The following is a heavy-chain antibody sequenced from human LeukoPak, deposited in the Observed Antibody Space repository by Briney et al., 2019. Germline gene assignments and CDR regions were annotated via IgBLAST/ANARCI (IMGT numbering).Heavy chain of an antibody. CDR3: AKDGCSGGSCYSTYYYYYGMDV. Sequence: PGGSLRLSCAASGFTFSSYAMSWVRQAPGKGLEWDSAISGSGGSTYYADSVKGRFTISRDNSKNTLYLQMNSLRAEDTAVYYCAKDGCSGGSCYSTYYYYYGMDVWGQGTTVTVSS. J-gene: IGHJ6*02. CDR1: GFTFSSYA. D-gene: IGHD2-15*01. CDR2: ISGSGGST. V-gene: IGHV3-23*01.